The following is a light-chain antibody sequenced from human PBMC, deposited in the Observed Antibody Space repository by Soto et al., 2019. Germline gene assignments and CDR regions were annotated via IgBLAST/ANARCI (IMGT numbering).Light chain of an antibody. CDR3: QQNFNFPRT. J-gene: IGKJ1*01. CDR2: AAT. Sequence: DIQLTQSPSSLSASVGDRVTITCRASQTIDTYVKWYTHKPGTAPKVLIYAATYLQNGVPSRFSGTGSGADFTLTISSLQPEDFATYYCQQNFNFPRTFGQGTKVDI. CDR1: QTIDTY. V-gene: IGKV1-39*01.